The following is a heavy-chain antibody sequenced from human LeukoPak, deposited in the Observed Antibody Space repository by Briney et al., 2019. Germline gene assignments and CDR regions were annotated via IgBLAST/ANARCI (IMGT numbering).Heavy chain of an antibody. V-gene: IGHV3-43*01. J-gene: IGHJ4*02. CDR3: VKDLSYESSGYVFDY. D-gene: IGHD3-22*01. CDR2: ISWDGTP. CDR1: GFTFEDYT. Sequence: PGGSLRLSCAASGFTFEDYTMHWVRQAPGKTLEWVSLISWDGTPYYTDSVKGRFTISRDNAKNSLYLQMDTLRSEDTAFCYCVKDLSYESSGYVFDYWGQGTLVTVSS.